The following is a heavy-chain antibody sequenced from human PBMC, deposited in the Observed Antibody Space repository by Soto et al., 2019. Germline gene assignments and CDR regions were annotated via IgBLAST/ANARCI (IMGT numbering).Heavy chain of an antibody. J-gene: IGHJ5*02. V-gene: IGHV3-23*01. CDR3: AKAIRLQIVVITLGWFDP. D-gene: IGHD3-22*01. Sequence: GGSLRLSCAASGFTFSSYAMSWVRQAPGKGLEWVSAISGSGGSTYYADSVKGRFTISRDNSKNTLYLQMNSLRAEDTAVYYCAKAIRLQIVVITLGWFDPWGRGTLVTVSS. CDR1: GFTFSSYA. CDR2: ISGSGGST.